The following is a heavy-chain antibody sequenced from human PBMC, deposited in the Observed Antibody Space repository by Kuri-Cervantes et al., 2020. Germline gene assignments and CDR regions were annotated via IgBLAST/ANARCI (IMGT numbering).Heavy chain of an antibody. Sequence: SETLSLTCTVSGGSISSGDYYWSWIRQPPGKGLEWIGYIYYSGSTNYNPSLKSRVTISVDTSKNQFSLKLSSVTAADTAVYYCARGVVVPAAMSVLGYSGYDRGWFDPWGQGTLVTVSS. J-gene: IGHJ5*02. CDR2: IYYSGST. CDR3: ARGVVVPAAMSVLGYSGYDRGWFDP. V-gene: IGHV4-30-4*01. D-gene: IGHD2-2*01. CDR1: GGSISSGDYY.